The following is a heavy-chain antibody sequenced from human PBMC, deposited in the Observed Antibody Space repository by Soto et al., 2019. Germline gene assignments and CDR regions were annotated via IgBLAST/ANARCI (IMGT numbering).Heavy chain of an antibody. V-gene: IGHV4-31*03. D-gene: IGHD6-19*01. Sequence: SETLSLTCTVSGGSISCGGYYWSWVRQHPGKGLEWIGHIYYSGSTYYNPSLKSRVTISVDTSKNQFSLKLSSVTAADTAVYYCARAYSSGWSYYFDYWGQGTLVTVSS. J-gene: IGHJ4*02. CDR2: IYYSGST. CDR1: GGSISCGGYY. CDR3: ARAYSSGWSYYFDY.